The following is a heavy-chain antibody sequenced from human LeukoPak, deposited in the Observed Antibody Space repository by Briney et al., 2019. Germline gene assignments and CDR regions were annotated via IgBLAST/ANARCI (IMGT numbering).Heavy chain of an antibody. CDR2: IIPIFGTA. CDR1: GGTFSSYA. V-gene: IGHV1-69*05. D-gene: IGHD6-6*01. J-gene: IGHJ4*02. Sequence: SSVKVSCKASGGTFSSYAISWVRQAPGQGLEWMGRIIPIFGTANYAQKFQGRVTITTDESTSTAYMELSSLRSEDTAVYYCASLAARPEYYFDYWGQGTLVTVSS. CDR3: ASLAARPEYYFDY.